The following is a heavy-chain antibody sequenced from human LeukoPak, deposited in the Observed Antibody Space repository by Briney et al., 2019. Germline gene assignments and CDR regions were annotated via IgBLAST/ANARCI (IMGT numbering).Heavy chain of an antibody. CDR1: GFTFSSYE. Sequence: QTGGSLRLSCAASGFTFSSYEMNWVRQAPGKGLEWVSYISSSGSTIYYADSVKGRFTISRDNAKNSLYLQMNSLKTEDTAVYYCTTDVREFTYDSSGYLLFDYWGQGTLVTVSS. CDR2: ISSSGSTI. D-gene: IGHD3-22*01. CDR3: TTDVREFTYDSSGYLLFDY. V-gene: IGHV3-48*03. J-gene: IGHJ4*02.